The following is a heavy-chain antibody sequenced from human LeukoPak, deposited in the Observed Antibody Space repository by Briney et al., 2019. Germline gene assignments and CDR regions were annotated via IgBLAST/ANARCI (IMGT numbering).Heavy chain of an antibody. CDR2: IYYSGST. CDR3: ARTTPWKNWFDP. Sequence: SETLSLTVTVSGGSISSSSYYWGWIRQPPGKGLEWIGSIYYSGSTYYNPSLKSRVTISVDTSKNQFSLKLSSVTAADTAVYYCARTTPWKNWFDPWGQGTLVTVSS. J-gene: IGHJ5*02. D-gene: IGHD4-17*01. CDR1: GGSISSSSYY. V-gene: IGHV4-39*01.